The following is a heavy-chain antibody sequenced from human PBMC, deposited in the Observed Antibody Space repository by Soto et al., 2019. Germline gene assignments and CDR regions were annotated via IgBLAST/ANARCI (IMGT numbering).Heavy chain of an antibody. CDR1: GFTVSNNF. CDR3: ARDGNGQRGSAH. CDR2: IYSGGSI. J-gene: IGHJ4*02. V-gene: IGHV3-53*02. D-gene: IGHD3-16*01. Sequence: VQLVESGGGLIQAGGSLRLSCAGSGFTVSNNFMMWVRLAPGKGQEWVSLIYSGGSISYADSVKGRFTISRDGSMNMLYLQMNSLTAEDTGVYYCARDGNGQRGSAHWGQGTLVTVSS.